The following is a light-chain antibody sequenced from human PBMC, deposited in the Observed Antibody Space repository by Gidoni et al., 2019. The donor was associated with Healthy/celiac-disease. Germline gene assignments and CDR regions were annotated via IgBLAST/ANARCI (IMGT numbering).Light chain of an antibody. Sequence: DIQMTQSPSSLSASVGDRVTITCRASQSISSYLNWYQQKPGKAPKLLIDAASSLQSGVPSRFSGSGSGTDFTLTISSLQPEYFATYYCQQSYSTPYTFXXXTKLEIK. CDR1: QSISSY. J-gene: IGKJ2*01. V-gene: IGKV1-39*01. CDR2: AAS. CDR3: QQSYSTPYT.